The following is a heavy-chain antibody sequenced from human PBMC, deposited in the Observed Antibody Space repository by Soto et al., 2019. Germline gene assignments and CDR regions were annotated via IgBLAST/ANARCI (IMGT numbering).Heavy chain of an antibody. CDR1: GFTVSSNY. J-gene: IGHJ6*02. CDR2: IYRGGST. V-gene: IGHV3-53*02. CDR3: ARAEKHCSSTSCYSWGYYYYGMDV. D-gene: IGHD2-2*01. Sequence: EVQLVETGGGLIQPGGSLRLSCAASGFTVSSNYMSWVRQAPGKGLEWVSVIYRGGSTYYADSVKGRFTISRDNSKNTLYLQMNSLRAEDTAVYYCARAEKHCSSTSCYSWGYYYYGMDVWGQGTTVTVSS.